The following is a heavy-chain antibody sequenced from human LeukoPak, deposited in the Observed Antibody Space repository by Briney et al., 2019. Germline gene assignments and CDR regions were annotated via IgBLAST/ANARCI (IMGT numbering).Heavy chain of an antibody. J-gene: IGHJ4*02. CDR3: ASSEVLRYFDWLPSVDY. CDR1: GGSISSYY. D-gene: IGHD3-9*01. CDR2: IYYSGST. Sequence: PSETLSLTCTVSGGSISSYYWSWIRQPPGKGLEWIGCIYYSGSTKYNPSLKSRVTMSVDTSKNQFSLKLSSVTAADTAVYYCASSEVLRYFDWLPSVDYWGQGTLVTVSS. V-gene: IGHV4-59*08.